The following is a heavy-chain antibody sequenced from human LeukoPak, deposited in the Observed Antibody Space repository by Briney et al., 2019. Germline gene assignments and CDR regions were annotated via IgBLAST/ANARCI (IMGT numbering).Heavy chain of an antibody. CDR2: IIPIFGTA. CDR1: GGTFSNYA. J-gene: IGHJ4*02. Sequence: SVKVSCKASGGTFSNYAISWVRQAPGQGLEWMGGIIPIFGTANYAQKFRGRVTITADKSTRTAYMELSSLRSEDTAVYYCARDNDSRDXPHXDYXXXGTLVTVXS. V-gene: IGHV1-69*06. CDR3: ARDNDSRDXPHXDY. D-gene: IGHD3-16*01.